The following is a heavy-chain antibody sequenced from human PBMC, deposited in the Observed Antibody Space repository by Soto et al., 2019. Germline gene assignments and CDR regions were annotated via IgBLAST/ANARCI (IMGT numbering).Heavy chain of an antibody. CDR1: GYSINSGHY. CDR2: VYRSGRT. CDR3: TRVGDGSGIYYGSHFFGMDV. J-gene: IGHJ6*02. V-gene: IGHV4-38-2*01. D-gene: IGHD3-10*01. Sequence: PSETLSLTCAVSGYSINSGHYWGWIRQPPGKGLEWIGNVYRSGRTYYNPSLESRVTISLDMSKNQFSLNLGSVTAADTGVYYCTRVGDGSGIYYGSHFFGMDVWGQGTTVTVSS.